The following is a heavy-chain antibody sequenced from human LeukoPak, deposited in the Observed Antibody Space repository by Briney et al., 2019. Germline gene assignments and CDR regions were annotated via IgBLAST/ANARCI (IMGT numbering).Heavy chain of an antibody. CDR3: ANGPPSVSIDN. V-gene: IGHV1-8*01. J-gene: IGHJ4*02. CDR1: GYTFTTFD. Sequence: ASVKVSCKASGYTFTTFDINWVRQVTGQGLEWMGWMSPDSGKTGYAQKFQGRVTMTRDTSISTAYMELSSLTSEDTAMYYCANGPPSVSIDNWGQGTRVTVSS. CDR2: MSPDSGKT. D-gene: IGHD5/OR15-5a*01.